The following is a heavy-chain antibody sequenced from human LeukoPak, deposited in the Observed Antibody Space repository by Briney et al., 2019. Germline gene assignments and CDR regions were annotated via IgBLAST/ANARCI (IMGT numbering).Heavy chain of an antibody. CDR3: ARVPNPTYYYDSSGYYYYFDY. CDR1: GGSISSYY. V-gene: IGHV4-59*01. D-gene: IGHD3-22*01. CDR2: IYYSGST. Sequence: SETLSLTCIVSGGSISSYYWSWIRQPPGKGLEWIGYIYYSGSTSYNPSLKSRVTISVDTSKNQFSLKLSSVTAADTAVYYCARVPNPTYYYDSSGYYYYFDYWGQGTLVTVSS. J-gene: IGHJ4*02.